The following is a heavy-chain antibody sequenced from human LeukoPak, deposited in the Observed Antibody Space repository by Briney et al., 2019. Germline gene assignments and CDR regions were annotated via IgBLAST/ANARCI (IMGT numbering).Heavy chain of an antibody. J-gene: IGHJ4*02. CDR2: IYPGDSDT. Sequence: GESLKISCKGSGYTFPNQWIGWARQMPGKGLEWMGIIYPGDSDTRYSPSFQGQVTISADKSINTAYLQWSSLKASDTAMYYCASPSRSYYSGVDYWGQGTLVTVSS. D-gene: IGHD3-10*01. CDR1: GYTFPNQW. V-gene: IGHV5-51*01. CDR3: ASPSRSYYSGVDY.